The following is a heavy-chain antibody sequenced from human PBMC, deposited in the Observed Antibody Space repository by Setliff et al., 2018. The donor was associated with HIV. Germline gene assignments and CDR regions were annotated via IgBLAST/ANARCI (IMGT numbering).Heavy chain of an antibody. J-gene: IGHJ5*01. D-gene: IGHD1-1*01. CDR1: GGSISSSNW. CDR2: IYHSGST. CDR3: ATDTSISWFYH. V-gene: IGHV4-4*02. Sequence: SETLSLTCAVSGGSISSSNWWSWVRQPPGKGLEWIGEIYHSGSTNYNPSLKSRVTISVDTSNNQFSLRMNSVTAADTAVYYCATDTSISWFYHWGQGTLVTVSS.